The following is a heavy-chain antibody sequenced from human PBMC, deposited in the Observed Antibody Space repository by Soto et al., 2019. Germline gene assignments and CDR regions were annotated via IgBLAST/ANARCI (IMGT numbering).Heavy chain of an antibody. V-gene: IGHV4-39*02. Sequence: QLQLQESGPGLVKPSETLSLTCTVSGGSISSSSYYWGWIRQPPGKGLEWIGSIYYSGNTYYNPSLKNRVTISVDTSKNQFSLKLSSVTAADTAVYYCARDMLHYYDSSGYLNWFDPWGQGTLVTVSS. CDR1: GGSISSSSYY. D-gene: IGHD3-22*01. J-gene: IGHJ5*02. CDR2: IYYSGNT. CDR3: ARDMLHYYDSSGYLNWFDP.